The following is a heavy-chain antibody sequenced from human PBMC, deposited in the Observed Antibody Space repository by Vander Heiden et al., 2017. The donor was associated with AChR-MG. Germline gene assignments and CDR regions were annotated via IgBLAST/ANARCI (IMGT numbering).Heavy chain of an antibody. J-gene: IGHJ6*02. Sequence: QVQLQESRPGLGQPSETLSLTCAFSRGSISSYYWGWIRQPPGKGLEWIGYIYYSGSTNYNPSLKSRVTISVDTSKNQFSLKLSSVTAADTAVYYCARVVLMFGKGSNYYYYGMDVWGQGTTVTVSS. CDR3: ARVVLMFGKGSNYYYYGMDV. V-gene: IGHV4-59*01. CDR2: IYYSGST. D-gene: IGHD3-3*02. CDR1: RGSISSYY.